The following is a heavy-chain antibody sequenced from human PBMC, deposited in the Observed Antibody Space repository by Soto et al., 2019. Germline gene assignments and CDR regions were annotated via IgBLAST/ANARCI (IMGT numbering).Heavy chain of an antibody. D-gene: IGHD3-3*01. V-gene: IGHV3-30-3*01. CDR3: ARDKRDLRFLEWSYYFDY. CDR2: ISYDGSNK. Sequence: LRLSCAASGFTFSSSAMHWVRQAPGKGLEWVAVISYDGSNKYYADSVKGRFTISRDNSKNTLYLQMNSLRAEDTAVYYCARDKRDLRFLEWSYYFDYWGQGTLVTVPQ. CDR1: GFTFSSSA. J-gene: IGHJ4*02.